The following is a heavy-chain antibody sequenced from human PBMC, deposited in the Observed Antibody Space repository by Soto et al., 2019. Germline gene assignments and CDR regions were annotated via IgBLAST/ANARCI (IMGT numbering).Heavy chain of an antibody. D-gene: IGHD5-12*01. V-gene: IGHV1-69*13. Sequence: SVKVSCKASGGTFSSYAISWVRQAPGQGLEWMGGIIPIFGTANYAQKFQGRVTITADESTSTAYMELSSLRSEDTAVYYCATPTWLRLPYYGLDVWGQGTTVTVSS. J-gene: IGHJ6*02. CDR2: IIPIFGTA. CDR3: ATPTWLRLPYYGLDV. CDR1: GGTFSSYA.